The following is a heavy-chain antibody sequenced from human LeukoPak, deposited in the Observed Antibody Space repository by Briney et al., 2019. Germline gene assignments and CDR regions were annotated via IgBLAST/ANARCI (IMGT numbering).Heavy chain of an antibody. D-gene: IGHD5-24*01. CDR1: GYSISSGYY. J-gene: IGHJ4*02. Sequence: SETLSLTCTVSGYSISSGYYWGWIRQPPGKGLEWIGSIYHSGSTYYNPSLKSRVTISVDTSKNQFSLKLSSVTAADTAVYYCARDVGDGYNLDYWGQGTLVTVSS. V-gene: IGHV4-38-2*02. CDR2: IYHSGST. CDR3: ARDVGDGYNLDY.